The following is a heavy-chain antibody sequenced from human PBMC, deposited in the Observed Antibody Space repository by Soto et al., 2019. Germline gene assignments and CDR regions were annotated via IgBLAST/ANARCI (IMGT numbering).Heavy chain of an antibody. CDR1: GFTFKNYG. CDR3: GRDLSDY. CDR2: VYYDGSNQ. V-gene: IGHV3-33*01. Sequence: QVQLVESGGGVVQPGTSLRLSCAASGFTFKNYGMHWVHQARGKGLEWVAIVYYDGSNQYYADHVKGRFTISRDNSKNTLYLQMNSLGVVDTAMYYCGRDLSDYWGRGALVTVFS. J-gene: IGHJ4*02.